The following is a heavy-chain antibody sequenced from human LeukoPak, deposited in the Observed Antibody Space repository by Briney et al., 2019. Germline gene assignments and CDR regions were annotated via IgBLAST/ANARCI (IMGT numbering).Heavy chain of an antibody. Sequence: SVKVSCKASGGTFSSYAISWVRKAPGQGLEWMGGIIPIFGTANYAQKFQGRVTITADESTSTAYMELSSLRSEDTAVYYCAREIGCTNGVCYGNWFDPWGQGTLVTVSS. CDR2: IIPIFGTA. J-gene: IGHJ5*02. CDR1: GGTFSSYA. D-gene: IGHD2-8*01. CDR3: AREIGCTNGVCYGNWFDP. V-gene: IGHV1-69*13.